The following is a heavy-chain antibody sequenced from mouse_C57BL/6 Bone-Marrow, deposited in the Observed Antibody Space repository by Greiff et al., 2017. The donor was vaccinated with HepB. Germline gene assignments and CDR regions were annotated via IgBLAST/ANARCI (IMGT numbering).Heavy chain of an antibody. Sequence: VQLKESGAELVRPGASVKLSCTASGFNIKDDYMHWVKQRPEQGLEWIGWIDPENGDTEYASKFQGKATITADTSSNTAYLQLSSLTSEDTAVYYCISYYYGSKDWYFDVWGTGTTVTVSS. CDR2: IDPENGDT. D-gene: IGHD1-1*01. CDR1: GFNIKDDY. J-gene: IGHJ1*03. CDR3: ISYYYGSKDWYFDV. V-gene: IGHV14-4*01.